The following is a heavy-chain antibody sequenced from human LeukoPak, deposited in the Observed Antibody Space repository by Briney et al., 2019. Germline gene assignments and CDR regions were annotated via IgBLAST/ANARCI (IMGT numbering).Heavy chain of an antibody. CDR3: AREATPDLRLDY. Sequence: GSSVKVSCKASGYTFTNYGINWVRQAPGQGLEWMGWISAYNGNTNYAQKLQGRVTMTTDTSTSTAYMELRSLRSDDTAVYYCAREATPDLRLDYWGQGTLVTVSS. V-gene: IGHV1-18*01. J-gene: IGHJ4*02. CDR2: ISAYNGNT. CDR1: GYTFTNYG. D-gene: IGHD4-23*01.